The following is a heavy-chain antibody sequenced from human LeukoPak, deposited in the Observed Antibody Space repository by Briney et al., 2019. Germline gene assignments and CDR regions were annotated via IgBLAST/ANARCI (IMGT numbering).Heavy chain of an antibody. CDR2: IRYDGSNK. J-gene: IGHJ4*02. D-gene: IGHD6-13*01. CDR1: GFTFSSYG. CDR3: AKDRPSYSSSGRLFDY. Sequence: GGSLRLSCAASGFTFSSYGMHWVRQAPGKGLEWVAFIRYDGSNKYYADSVKGRFTISRDNSKNTLYLQMNSLRAEDTAVCYCAKDRPSYSSSGRLFDYWGQGTLVTVSS. V-gene: IGHV3-30*02.